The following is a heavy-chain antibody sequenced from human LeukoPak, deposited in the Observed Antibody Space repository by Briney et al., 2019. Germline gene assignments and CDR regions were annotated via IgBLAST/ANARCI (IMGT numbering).Heavy chain of an antibody. J-gene: IGHJ6*03. CDR2: ISWDGGST. Sequence: GGSLRLSCAASGFTFDDYTMHWVRQAPGKGLEWVSLISWDGGSTYYADSVKGRFTISRDNSKNSLYLQMNSLRTEDTALYYCAKDISNYYYYYMDVCGKGTTVTVSS. CDR1: GFTFDDYT. CDR3: AKDISNYYYYYMDV. V-gene: IGHV3-43*01.